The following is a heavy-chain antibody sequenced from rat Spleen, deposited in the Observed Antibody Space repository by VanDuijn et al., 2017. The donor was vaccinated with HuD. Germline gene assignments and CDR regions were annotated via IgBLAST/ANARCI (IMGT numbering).Heavy chain of an antibody. J-gene: IGHJ2*01. CDR1: GFSLTSYS. Sequence: QVQLKESGPGLVQPSQTLSLTCTVSGFSLTSYSVSWVRQPPGKGLEWIAAISSGGSTYYSSALKSRLSISRDTSKSQIFLKMNSLQTEDTATYYCATQGTTGIPFDYWGQGVMVTVSS. CDR2: ISSGGST. D-gene: IGHD1-9*01. CDR3: ATQGTTGIPFDY. V-gene: IGHV2-6*01.